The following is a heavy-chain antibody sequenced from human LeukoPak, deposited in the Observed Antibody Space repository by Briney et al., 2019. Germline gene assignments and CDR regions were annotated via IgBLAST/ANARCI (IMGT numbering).Heavy chain of an antibody. CDR1: GFTFINAW. D-gene: IGHD3-10*02. CDR2: ISSSGSTI. CDR3: AELGITMIGGV. V-gene: IGHV3-48*04. Sequence: GGSLRLSCAASGFTFINAWMNWVRQAPGKGLEWVSYISSSGSTIYYADSVKGRFTISRDNAKNSLYLQMNSLRAEDTAVYYCAELGITMIGGVWGKGTTVTISS. J-gene: IGHJ6*04.